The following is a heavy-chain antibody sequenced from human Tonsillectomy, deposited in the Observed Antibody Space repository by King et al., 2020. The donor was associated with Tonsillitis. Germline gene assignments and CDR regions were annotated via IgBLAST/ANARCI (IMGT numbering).Heavy chain of an antibody. J-gene: IGHJ3*02. Sequence: VQLQQWGAGLLKPSETLSLTCAVYGGSFSGYYWSWIRQPPEKGLEWSGEINHGGTTNYNPSLKSRVTISADTSKNQFSLKLSSVTAADTAVYYCARVPDAFDIWGQGTMVTVSS. V-gene: IGHV4-34*01. CDR1: GGSFSGYY. CDR3: ARVPDAFDI. CDR2: INHGGTT.